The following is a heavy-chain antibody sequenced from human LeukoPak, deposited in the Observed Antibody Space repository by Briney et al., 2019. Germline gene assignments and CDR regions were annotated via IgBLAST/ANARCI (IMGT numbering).Heavy chain of an antibody. D-gene: IGHD6-13*01. Sequence: GGSLRLSCAASGFIFSSYAMHWVRQAPGKGLEWVAVVSYDGSNKYYADSVKGRFTISRDNSKNTLYLQMNSLRAEDTAVYYCARDLGIALDYWGQGTLVTVSS. V-gene: IGHV3-30*04. CDR3: ARDLGIALDY. CDR1: GFIFSSYA. CDR2: VSYDGSNK. J-gene: IGHJ4*02.